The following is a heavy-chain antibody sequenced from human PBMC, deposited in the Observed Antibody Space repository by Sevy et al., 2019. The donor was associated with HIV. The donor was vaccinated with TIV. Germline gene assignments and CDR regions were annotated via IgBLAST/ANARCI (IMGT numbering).Heavy chain of an antibody. J-gene: IGHJ6*02. CDR3: ATAASARASGSYGGGMDV. V-gene: IGHV1-24*01. D-gene: IGHD1-26*01. Sequence: APVKVSCKVSGYTLTELSMHWVRQAPGKGLEWMGGFDPEDGETIYAQKFQGRVTMTEDTSTETANMELSSLRSEDTAVYYSATAASARASGSYGGGMDVWGQGTTVTVSS. CDR2: FDPEDGET. CDR1: GYTLTELS.